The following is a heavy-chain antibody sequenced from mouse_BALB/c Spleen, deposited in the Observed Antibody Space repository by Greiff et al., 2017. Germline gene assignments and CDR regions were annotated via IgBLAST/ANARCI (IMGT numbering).Heavy chain of an antibody. V-gene: IGHV1-9*01. CDR2: ILPGSGST. D-gene: IGHD2-1*01. Sequence: VQLQQSGAELMKPGASVKISCKATGYTFSSYWIEWVKQRPGHGLEWIGEILPGSGSTNYNEKFKGKATFTADTSSNTAYMQLSSLTSEDSAVYYCATYGNYPYAMDYWGQGTSVTVSS. J-gene: IGHJ4*01. CDR1: GYTFSSYW. CDR3: ATYGNYPYAMDY.